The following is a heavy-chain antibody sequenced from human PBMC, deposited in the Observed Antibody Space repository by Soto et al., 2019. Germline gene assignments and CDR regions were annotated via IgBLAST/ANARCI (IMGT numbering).Heavy chain of an antibody. CDR2: IHYSGTT. D-gene: IGHD3-10*02. J-gene: IGHJ5*02. CDR3: ARGGCSSCWFDP. CDR1: SGSVSNNY. V-gene: IGHV4-59*02. Sequence: SETLSLTCTVSSGSVSNNYWSWIRQPPGKGLEWIGYIHYSGTTKYNSSLQSRVAMSIDTSKNQFSLRLNSLTAADTAVYYCARGGCSSCWFDPWGQGTLVTV.